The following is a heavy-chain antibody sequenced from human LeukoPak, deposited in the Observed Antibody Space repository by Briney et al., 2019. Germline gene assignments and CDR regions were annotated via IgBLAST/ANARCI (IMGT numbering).Heavy chain of an antibody. D-gene: IGHD6-13*01. CDR2: TYSGGST. Sequence: GGSLRLSCAASGFTVSSNYMSWVRQAPGKGLEWVSVTYSGGSTYYADSVKGRFTISRDNSKNTLYLQMNSLRAEDTAVYYCARGSAIAAPDYWGQGTLVTVSS. CDR1: GFTVSSNY. V-gene: IGHV3-66*01. CDR3: ARGSAIAAPDY. J-gene: IGHJ4*02.